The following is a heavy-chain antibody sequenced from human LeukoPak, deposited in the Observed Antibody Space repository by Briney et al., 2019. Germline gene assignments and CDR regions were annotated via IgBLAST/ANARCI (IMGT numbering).Heavy chain of an antibody. J-gene: IGHJ4*02. Sequence: GGSLRLSCAASGFTFSSYEMNWVRHAPGKGLEWVSGINWNGGSTGYADSVKGRFTISRDNAKNSLYLQMNSLRAEDTAVYYCARGGPAAGRFDYWGQGTLVTVSS. CDR1: GFTFSSYE. CDR2: INWNGGST. CDR3: ARGGPAAGRFDY. V-gene: IGHV3-20*04. D-gene: IGHD6-13*01.